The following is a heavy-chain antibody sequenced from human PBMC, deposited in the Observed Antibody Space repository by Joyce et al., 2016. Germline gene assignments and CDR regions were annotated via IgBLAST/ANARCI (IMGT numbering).Heavy chain of an antibody. Sequence: QVQLQESGPGLVKPSETRSLSCTVSGGSISSYYWSWRRKPPGKGLEWIGYINHRARTNYNPSLKSRVTISVDTSKNEFSLKMTSVTAADTAVYYCARGNDYDYWSGYEAHYFDYWGQGTLVTVSS. J-gene: IGHJ4*02. CDR3: ARGNDYDYWSGYEAHYFDY. CDR2: INHRART. D-gene: IGHD3-3*01. CDR1: GGSISSYY. V-gene: IGHV4-59*01.